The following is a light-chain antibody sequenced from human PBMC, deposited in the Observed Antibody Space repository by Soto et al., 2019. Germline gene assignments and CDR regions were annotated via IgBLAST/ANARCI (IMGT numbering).Light chain of an antibody. CDR2: SNN. V-gene: IGLV1-44*01. J-gene: IGLJ3*02. CDR1: TSEIGSNT. CDR3: SAWDDTLNGWV. Sequence: QSVLTQAPSASGIPGQAVTISCSGSTSEIGSNTINWYQHLPGMAPKLLIYSNNQRPSGVPDRFSGSKSGTSASLAISRLQSEDEADFYCSAWDDTLNGWVFGGGTKLTVL.